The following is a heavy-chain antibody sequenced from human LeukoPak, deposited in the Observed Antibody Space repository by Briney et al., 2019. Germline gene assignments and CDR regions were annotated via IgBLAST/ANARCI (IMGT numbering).Heavy chain of an antibody. CDR3: AREYSGSGSYPFDY. J-gene: IGHJ4*02. Sequence: SETLSLTCTVSGGSISSYYWSWIRQPPGKGLEMIGYIYYSGSTNYNPSLKSRVTMSIDTSKNQFSLKLTSVTAADTAVYYCAREYSGSGSYPFDYWGQGTLVTVSS. D-gene: IGHD3-10*01. CDR1: GGSISSYY. CDR2: IYYSGST. V-gene: IGHV4-59*12.